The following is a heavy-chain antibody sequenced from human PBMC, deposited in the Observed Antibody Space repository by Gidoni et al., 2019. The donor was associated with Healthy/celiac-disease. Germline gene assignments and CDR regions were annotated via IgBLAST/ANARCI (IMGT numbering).Heavy chain of an antibody. D-gene: IGHD3-16*01. CDR3: ARDRHAYPFYYYYYGMDV. CDR2: INPNSGGT. Sequence: QVQLVQSGAEVKKPGASVKVSCKASGYTFTGYYMHWVRQAPGQGLEWMGWINPNSGGTNYAQKFQGRVTMTRDTSISTAYMELSRLRSDDPAVYYCARDRHAYPFYYYYYGMDVWGQGTTVTVSS. CDR1: GYTFTGYY. J-gene: IGHJ6*02. V-gene: IGHV1-2*02.